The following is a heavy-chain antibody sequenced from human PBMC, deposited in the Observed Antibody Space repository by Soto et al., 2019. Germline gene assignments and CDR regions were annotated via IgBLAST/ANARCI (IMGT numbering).Heavy chain of an antibody. V-gene: IGHV1-69*01. CDR1: GGTFSSYA. Sequence: QVQLVQSGAEVKKPGSSVKVSCKASGGTFSSYAISWVRQAPGQGLEWMGGIIPIFGTANYAQKVQGRVTITADESTSTAYMELSSLRSEDTAVYYCARDPYYYDSSGYYPGDYWGQGTLVTVSS. J-gene: IGHJ4*02. D-gene: IGHD3-22*01. CDR3: ARDPYYYDSSGYYPGDY. CDR2: IIPIFGTA.